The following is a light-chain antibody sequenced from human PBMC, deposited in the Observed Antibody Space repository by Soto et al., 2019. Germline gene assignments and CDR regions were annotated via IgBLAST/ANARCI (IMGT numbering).Light chain of an antibody. J-gene: IGKJ2*01. CDR3: QQYGNSPYT. CDR1: QSVSSSS. Sequence: EIVLTQSPATLSLSPGERATLSCGASQSVSSSSLAWYQQKPGLATRLLNYDASSRATGIPGRFSGSGSGTDFTLTISRLEPEDFAVYYCQQYGNSPYTFGEGTKVEIK. V-gene: IGKV3D-20*01. CDR2: DAS.